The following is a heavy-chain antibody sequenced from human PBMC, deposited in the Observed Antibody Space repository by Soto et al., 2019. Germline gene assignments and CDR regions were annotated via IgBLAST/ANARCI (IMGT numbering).Heavy chain of an antibody. CDR2: ISYDGSNK. CDR1: GFTFSSYG. V-gene: IGHV3-30*18. Sequence: GGSLRLSCAASGFTFSSYGMHWVRQAPGKGLEWVAVISYDGSNKYYADSVKGRFTISRDNSKNTLYLQMNSLRAEDTAVYYCAKERRGYCSGGSCYLGRYFDLWGRGTLVTVSS. CDR3: AKERRGYCSGGSCYLGRYFDL. D-gene: IGHD2-15*01. J-gene: IGHJ2*01.